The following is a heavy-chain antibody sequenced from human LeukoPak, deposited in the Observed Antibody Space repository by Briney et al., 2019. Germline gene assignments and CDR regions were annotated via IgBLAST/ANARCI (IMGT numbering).Heavy chain of an antibody. V-gene: IGHV3-23*01. Sequence: GGSLRLSCAASGFAFSSYAMSWVRQAPGKGLEWVSAISGSGGSTYYADSVKGRFTISRDNSKNTLYLQMNSLRAEDTAVYYCANSYCSSTSCYLYYFDYWGQGTLVTVSS. CDR1: GFAFSSYA. CDR3: ANSYCSSTSCYLYYFDY. CDR2: ISGSGGST. J-gene: IGHJ4*02. D-gene: IGHD2-2*01.